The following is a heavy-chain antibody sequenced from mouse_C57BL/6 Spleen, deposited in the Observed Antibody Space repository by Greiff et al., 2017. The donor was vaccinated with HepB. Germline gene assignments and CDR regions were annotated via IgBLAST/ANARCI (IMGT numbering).Heavy chain of an antibody. D-gene: IGHD2-5*01. J-gene: IGHJ4*01. CDR1: GYTFTEYT. CDR2: FYPGSGSI. Sequence: QVQLQQSGAELVKPGASVKLSCKASGYTFTEYTIHWVKQRSGQGLEWIGWFYPGSGSIKYNEKFKDKATLTADKSSSTVYMELSRLTSEDSAVYVCARHEGVYYSNYGGAMDYWGQGTSVTVSS. V-gene: IGHV1-62-2*01. CDR3: ARHEGVYYSNYGGAMDY.